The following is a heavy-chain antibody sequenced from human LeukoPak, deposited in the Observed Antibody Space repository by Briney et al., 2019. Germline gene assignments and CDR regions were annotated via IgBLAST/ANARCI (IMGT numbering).Heavy chain of an antibody. J-gene: IGHJ2*01. D-gene: IGHD3-22*01. CDR2: IYIGGST. V-gene: IGHV3-53*01. CDR1: GFTVSSNY. CDR3: ARVMYYYDSSGNLAPFDL. Sequence: PGGSLRLSRAPSGFTVSSNYMSWVRQAPGRGLEWVSVIYIGGSTYYADSVKGRFTISRDNSKNTLYLQMNSLRAEDTAVYYCARVMYYYDSSGNLAPFDLWGRGALVTVSS.